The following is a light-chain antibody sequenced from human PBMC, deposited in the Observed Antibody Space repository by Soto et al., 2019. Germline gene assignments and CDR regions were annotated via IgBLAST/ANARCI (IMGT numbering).Light chain of an antibody. V-gene: IGKV3-20*01. CDR1: QSVSSSY. CDR3: QQYGSSPRT. CDR2: GVS. Sequence: EIVLTQSPGTLSLSPGERATLSCRASQSVSSSYLAWYQQKPGQAPRLLIYGVSSRATGIPDRFSGSGSGTDFTLTISRLEPEDFAVYSCQQYGSSPRTFGQGTKVEIK. J-gene: IGKJ1*01.